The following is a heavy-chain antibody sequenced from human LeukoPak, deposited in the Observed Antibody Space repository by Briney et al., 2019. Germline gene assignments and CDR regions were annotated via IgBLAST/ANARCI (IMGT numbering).Heavy chain of an antibody. V-gene: IGHV4-59*01. Sequence: SETLSLTCTVSGDSISSYYWSWIRQPPGKGLEWIGCFYYSGYTNYNPSLKSRLTISVDTSKNQFSLKLSSVTAADTAMYYCATWAYTSSWSNWFDPWGQGTLVTVSS. J-gene: IGHJ5*02. CDR2: FYYSGYT. CDR1: GDSISSYY. D-gene: IGHD6-13*01. CDR3: ATWAYTSSWSNWFDP.